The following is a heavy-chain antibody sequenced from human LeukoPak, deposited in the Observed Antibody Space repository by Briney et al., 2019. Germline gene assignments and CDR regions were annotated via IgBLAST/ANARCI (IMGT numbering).Heavy chain of an antibody. D-gene: IGHD6-19*01. Sequence: PSETLSLTCTVSGGSISSYYWSWIRQPAGKGLEWIGRIYTSGSTNYNPSLKSRVTMSVDTSKNQFSLKLSSVTAADTAVYYCARHIAVAGSNWFDPWGQGTLVTVSS. CDR3: ARHIAVAGSNWFDP. V-gene: IGHV4-4*07. CDR1: GGSISSYY. CDR2: IYTSGST. J-gene: IGHJ5*02.